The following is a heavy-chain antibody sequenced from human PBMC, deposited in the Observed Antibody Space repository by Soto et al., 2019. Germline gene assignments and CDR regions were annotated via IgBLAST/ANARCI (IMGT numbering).Heavy chain of an antibody. CDR2: ISGYDGRT. Sequence: ASVKVSCKASSYTFINNGISWVRQAPGQGLERMGWISGYDGRTNYAQRFHGRVTMTTDTSTNTAYMELTSLTSDDTAVYYCVRDWEDSRHINCLDPWGQGTLVTVSS. D-gene: IGHD1-26*01. CDR1: SYTFINNG. V-gene: IGHV1-18*01. J-gene: IGHJ5*02. CDR3: VRDWEDSRHINCLDP.